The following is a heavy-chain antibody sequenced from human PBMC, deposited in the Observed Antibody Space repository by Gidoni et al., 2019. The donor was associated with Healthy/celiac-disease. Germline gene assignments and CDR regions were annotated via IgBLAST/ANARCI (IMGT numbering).Heavy chain of an antibody. J-gene: IGHJ4*02. CDR3: ARDPTRYYDFWSGYSVDY. D-gene: IGHD3-3*01. V-gene: IGHV3-7*03. CDR1: GCTFSSYG. CDR2: IKQDGSEK. Sequence: EVQLVASGGGLVQPGGSRRISCAASGCTFSSYGMSWVRQAPGKGLECVANIKQDGSEKYYVDSVKGRFTISRDNAKNSLYLQMNSLRAEDTAVYYCARDPTRYYDFWSGYSVDYWGQGTLVTVSS.